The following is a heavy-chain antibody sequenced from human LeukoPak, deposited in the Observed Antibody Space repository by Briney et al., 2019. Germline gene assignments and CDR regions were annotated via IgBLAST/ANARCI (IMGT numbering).Heavy chain of an antibody. V-gene: IGHV3-74*01. Sequence: SGRSLRLSCVASGFTFSNYWMHWVRQAPGKGLVWVSRTNNDGSSITYADSVKGRFTISRDNAKNTLYLDMNSLRAEDTAVYYCSRRDLRSYAFDIWGQGTLVTVSP. CDR2: TNNDGSSI. CDR1: GFTFSNYW. CDR3: SRRDLRSYAFDI. J-gene: IGHJ3*02.